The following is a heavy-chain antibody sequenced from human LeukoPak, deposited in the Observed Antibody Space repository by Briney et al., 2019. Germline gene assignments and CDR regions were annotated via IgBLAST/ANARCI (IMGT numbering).Heavy chain of an antibody. CDR2: ITSSSTYI. CDR3: ARRDIVVVPASILGAFDI. V-gene: IGHV3-21*04. Sequence: GGSLRLSCAASGFTFSNYNMNWVRQAPGKGLEWVSSITSSSTYIYYADSVKGRFTISRDNAKNSLYLQMNSLRAEDTALYYCARRDIVVVPASILGAFDIWGQGTMVTVSS. CDR1: GFTFSNYN. J-gene: IGHJ3*02. D-gene: IGHD2-2*02.